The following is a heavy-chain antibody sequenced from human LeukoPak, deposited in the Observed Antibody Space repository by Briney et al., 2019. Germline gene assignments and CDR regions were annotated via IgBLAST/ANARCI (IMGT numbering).Heavy chain of an antibody. CDR2: IYYSGST. V-gene: IGHV4-31*03. D-gene: IGHD2/OR15-2a*01. CDR3: ARQGRMRSGLGY. Sequence: PSETLSLTCTVSGGSISSGGYYWSWIRQHPGKGLEWIGYIYYSGSTYYNPSLKSRVAISVDTSKNQFSLKLSSVTAADTAVYYCARQGRMRSGLGYWGQGTLVTVSS. CDR1: GGSISSGGYY. J-gene: IGHJ4*02.